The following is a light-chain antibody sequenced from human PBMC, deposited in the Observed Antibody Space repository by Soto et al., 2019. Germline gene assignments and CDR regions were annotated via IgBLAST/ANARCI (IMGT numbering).Light chain of an antibody. CDR3: GTWDSSLSAFYV. Sequence: QSVLTQPPSVSAAPGQKVTISCSGSSSNIGNNYVSWYQQLPGTAPKLLIYDNNKRPSGIPDRFSGSKSGTSATLGITGLQTGDEADYDCGTWDSSLSAFYVFGTGTKV. CDR1: SSNIGNNY. CDR2: DNN. J-gene: IGLJ1*01. V-gene: IGLV1-51*01.